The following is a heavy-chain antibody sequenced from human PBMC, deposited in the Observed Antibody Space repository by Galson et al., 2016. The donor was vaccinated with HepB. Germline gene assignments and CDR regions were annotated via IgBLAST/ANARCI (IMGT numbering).Heavy chain of an antibody. CDR1: GFRFRSCG. CDR3: VKWPHLSHHGPHGMDV. V-gene: IGHV3-33*06. D-gene: IGHD1-14*01. CDR2: IWYDGSNE. Sequence: SLRLSCAASGFRFRSCGIHWVRQAPGKGLEWVAAIWYDGSNEYYRDSVKGRFTISRDNSKNTVYMEMNNLAVEDTALYFCVKWPHLSHHGPHGMDVWGQGTAVTVSS. J-gene: IGHJ6*02.